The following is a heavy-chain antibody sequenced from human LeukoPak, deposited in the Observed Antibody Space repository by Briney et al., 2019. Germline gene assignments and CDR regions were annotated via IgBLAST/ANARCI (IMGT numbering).Heavy chain of an antibody. J-gene: IGHJ6*03. CDR3: ARQYGSGTDYYSMDV. D-gene: IGHD3-10*01. CDR1: GYSFTSYW. Sequence: GESLKISWKGSGYSFTSYWIGWVRQMPGKVLEWMGIIYPGDSDTRYSPSFQGQVTISADKSISTAYLQWSSLKDSDTAMYYCARQYGSGTDYYSMDVWGKGTTVTVSS. CDR2: IYPGDSDT. V-gene: IGHV5-51*01.